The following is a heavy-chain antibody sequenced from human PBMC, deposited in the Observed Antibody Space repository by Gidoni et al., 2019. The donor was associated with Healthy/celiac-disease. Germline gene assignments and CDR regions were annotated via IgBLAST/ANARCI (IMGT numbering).Heavy chain of an antibody. CDR1: GGTFSRYA. V-gene: IGHV1-69*06. CDR2: IIPICGTA. D-gene: IGHD3-22*01. CDR3: ARAGRNYDSSGYPTGYYYYGMDV. Sequence: QVQLVQSGAEVKKPGSSVQVSCKASGGTFSRYAISWVRQAPGQGLEWMGGIIPICGTANYAQKFQGRVTITADKSTSTAYMELSSLRSEDTAVYYCARAGRNYDSSGYPTGYYYYGMDVWGQGTTVTVSS. J-gene: IGHJ6*02.